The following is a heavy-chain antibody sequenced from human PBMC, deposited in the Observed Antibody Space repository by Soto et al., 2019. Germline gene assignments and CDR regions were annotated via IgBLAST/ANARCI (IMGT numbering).Heavy chain of an antibody. D-gene: IGHD4-17*01. J-gene: IGHJ6*02. CDR2: ISYDGSNK. Sequence: GGSLRLSCAASGFTFSSYGMHWVRQAPGKGLEWVAVISYDGSNKYYADSVKGRFTISRDNSKNTLYLQMNSLRAEDTAVYYCAKDLYDYGDYWGMDVWGQGTTVTVSS. CDR3: AKDLYDYGDYWGMDV. V-gene: IGHV3-30*18. CDR1: GFTFSSYG.